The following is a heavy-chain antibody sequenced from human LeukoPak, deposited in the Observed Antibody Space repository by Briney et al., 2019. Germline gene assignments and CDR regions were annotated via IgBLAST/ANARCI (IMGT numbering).Heavy chain of an antibody. CDR3: ARDSSGSYPD. CDR1: GGSFSGYY. D-gene: IGHD3-10*01. V-gene: IGHV4-34*01. CDR2: INHSGST. Sequence: SETLSLTCAVYGGSFSGYYWSWIRQPPGKGLEWIGEINHSGSTNYNPSLKSRVTISVDTSKNQFSLKLSSVTAADTAVYYCARDSSGSYPDWGQGTLVTVSS. J-gene: IGHJ4*02.